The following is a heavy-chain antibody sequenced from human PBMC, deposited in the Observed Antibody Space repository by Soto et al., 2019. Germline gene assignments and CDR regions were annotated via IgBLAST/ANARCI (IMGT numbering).Heavy chain of an antibody. CDR3: ARDRAVWVSYRSGFDW. V-gene: IGHV3-30*04. D-gene: IGHD3-16*02. CDR2: ISYDGSTQ. CDR1: GFTFSSYS. Sequence: QVQLVESGGGVVQPGTSVKLACAASGFTFSSYSMHWVRQAPGKGLEWVAIISYDGSTQHYADSVKGRFTISRDNSESTVYLQMNSLRPEDTAVYFCARDRAVWVSYRSGFDWWGQGTLVTVSS. J-gene: IGHJ4*02.